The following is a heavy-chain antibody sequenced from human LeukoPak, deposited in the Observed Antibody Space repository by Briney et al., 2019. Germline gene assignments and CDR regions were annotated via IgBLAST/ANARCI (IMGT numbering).Heavy chain of an antibody. CDR2: FSVSDGIT. V-gene: IGHV3-23*01. Sequence: GGTLRLSCAASGFSFSSYAMSWVRQAPGKGLEWVSGFSVSDGITYYADSVKGRFTIPRDNSQNTLYLQMNSLRAEDTAVYYYAKDRRVSYGDYIVRWGQGTLVIVSS. CDR1: GFSFSSYA. J-gene: IGHJ4*02. D-gene: IGHD4-17*01. CDR3: AKDRRVSYGDYIVR.